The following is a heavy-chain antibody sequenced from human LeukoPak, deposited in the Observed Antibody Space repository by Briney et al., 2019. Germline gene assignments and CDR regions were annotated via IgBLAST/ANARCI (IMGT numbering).Heavy chain of an antibody. CDR1: GFTVSSNY. V-gene: IGHV3-66*01. CDR2: MYRGDRT. D-gene: IGHD2-15*01. CDR3: ASSHCSAGSCNWFDP. Sequence: GGSLRLSCAASGFTVSSNYMSWVRQAPGNGLEWVSFMYRGDRTYYADSVKGRFTMSRDNMKKTVYLQMDSLRAEDTAVYYCASSHCSAGSCNWFDPWGQGTLVTVSS. J-gene: IGHJ5*02.